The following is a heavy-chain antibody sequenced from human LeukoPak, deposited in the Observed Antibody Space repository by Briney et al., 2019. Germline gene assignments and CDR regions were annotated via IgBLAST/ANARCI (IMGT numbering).Heavy chain of an antibody. CDR2: IYHSGST. CDR3: AKVVVVAATAPYYYYYGMDV. Sequence: SGTLSLTCAVSGGSISSSNWWSWVRQPPGKGLELIGEIYHSGSTNYNPSLKSRVTISVDKSKNQFSLKLSSVTAADTAVYYCAKVVVVAATAPYYYYYGMDVWGKGTTVTVSS. V-gene: IGHV4-4*02. J-gene: IGHJ6*04. D-gene: IGHD2-15*01. CDR1: GGSISSSNW.